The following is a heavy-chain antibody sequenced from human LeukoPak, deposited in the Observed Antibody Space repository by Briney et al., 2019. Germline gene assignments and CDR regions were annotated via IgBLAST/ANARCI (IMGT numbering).Heavy chain of an antibody. CDR1: GLTFSSHW. D-gene: IGHD5-18*01. V-gene: IGHV3-74*01. CDR3: ARDRDTAMGL. J-gene: IGHJ4*02. Sequence: GGSLSLSCAASGLTFSSHWMHWVRQAPGKGLVWVSRITNDGSSTTYADSVKGRFTISRDKSKNTLYLQMNSLRAEDTAVYYCARDRDTAMGLWGQGTLVAVSS. CDR2: ITNDGSST.